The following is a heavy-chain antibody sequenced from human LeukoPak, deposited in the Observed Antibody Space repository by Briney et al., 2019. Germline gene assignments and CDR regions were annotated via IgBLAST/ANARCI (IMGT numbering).Heavy chain of an antibody. Sequence: SETLSHTCTVSGDSLSSTSYYWGWIRQPPGKGLEWIGSIYYSGSTYYNPSLKSRVTISVDTSKNQFSLKLSSVTAADTAVYYCARLFTGSYGGFDYWGQGTLVTVSS. V-gene: IGHV4-39*01. D-gene: IGHD3-10*01. CDR1: GDSLSSTSYY. CDR3: ARLFTGSYGGFDY. J-gene: IGHJ4*02. CDR2: IYYSGST.